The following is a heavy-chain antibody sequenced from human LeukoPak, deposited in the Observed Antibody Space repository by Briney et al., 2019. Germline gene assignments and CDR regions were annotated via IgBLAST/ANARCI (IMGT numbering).Heavy chain of an antibody. CDR1: GGSISSGTYC. CDR3: ARDLDYYDSPSGY. J-gene: IGHJ4*02. D-gene: IGHD3-22*01. V-gene: IGHV4-61*02. Sequence: SETLSLTCTVSGGSISSGTYCWSWIRQPAGKGLEWIGRINASGSINYNPSLKSRVTISVDTSKNQFSLKLSSVTAADTAVYYCARDLDYYDSPSGYWGQGTLVTVSS. CDR2: INASGSI.